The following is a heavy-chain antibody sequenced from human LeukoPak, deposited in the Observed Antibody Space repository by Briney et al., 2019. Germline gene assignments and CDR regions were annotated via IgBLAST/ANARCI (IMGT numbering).Heavy chain of an antibody. Sequence: SETLSLTXAVSGYSISSGYYWGWIRQPPGKGLEWIGSIYHSGSTYYNPSLKSRVTISVDTSKNQFSLKLSSVTAADTAVYYCAGLGTYYYDSSGYYNDYWGQGTLVTVSS. D-gene: IGHD3-22*01. CDR3: AGLGTYYYDSSGYYNDY. CDR2: IYHSGST. V-gene: IGHV4-38-2*01. CDR1: GYSISSGYY. J-gene: IGHJ4*02.